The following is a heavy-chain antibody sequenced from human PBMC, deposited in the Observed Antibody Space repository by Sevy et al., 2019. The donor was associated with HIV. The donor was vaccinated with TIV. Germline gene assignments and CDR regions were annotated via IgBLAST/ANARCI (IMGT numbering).Heavy chain of an antibody. V-gene: IGHV1-8*01. CDR3: ARGGNGDFWSYEYYYYGMDV. Sequence: ASVKVSCAAFGYTFTTYDINWVRQAPGQGLEWMGWMSPNTGATCFAQKFQGRVTLTRNKSITTAYMELSSLTYEDTAIYYCARGGNGDFWSYEYYYYGMDVWGQGTTVTVSS. D-gene: IGHD3-3*01. CDR2: MSPNTGAT. CDR1: GYTFTTYD. J-gene: IGHJ6*02.